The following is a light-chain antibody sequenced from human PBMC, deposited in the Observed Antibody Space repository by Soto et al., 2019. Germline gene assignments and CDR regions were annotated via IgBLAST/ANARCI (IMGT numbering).Light chain of an antibody. V-gene: IGKV3-20*01. CDR2: GAS. Sequence: EIVLTQSPGTLSLSPGERATLSCRASQSVSSSYLAWYQQKPGQAPRLLIYGASSRATGIPDRFSGSGSGTDFTLTISRLEPEDCAVYYCQQYGSSLTWTCGLGNKVEIE. J-gene: IGKJ1*01. CDR3: QQYGSSLTWT. CDR1: QSVSSSY.